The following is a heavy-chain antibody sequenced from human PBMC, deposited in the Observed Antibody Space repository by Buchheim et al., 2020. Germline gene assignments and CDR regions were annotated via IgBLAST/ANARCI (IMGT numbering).Heavy chain of an antibody. D-gene: IGHD4-17*01. CDR3: AGYGDYSY. Sequence: EVQLVESGGGLVQPGGSLRLSCRASGFTVSRYDMHWVRQAPGEGLEWLSFTSHRDGMVVYADSVKGRLTIAREQSRNSLYLQMNSLRDEDTAVYYCAGYGDYSYWGQGTL. V-gene: IGHV3-48*02. CDR1: GFTVSRYD. J-gene: IGHJ4*02. CDR2: TSHRDGMV.